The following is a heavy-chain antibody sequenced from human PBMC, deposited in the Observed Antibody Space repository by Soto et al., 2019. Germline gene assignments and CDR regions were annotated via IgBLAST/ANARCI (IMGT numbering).Heavy chain of an antibody. CDR1: GNTFSSYA. D-gene: IGHD1-26*01. CDR2: LSYDGSNK. J-gene: IGHJ5*02. Sequence: RRPLMLSCAASGNTFSSYAMHWVCQAPGKSQEWVEVLSYDGSNKYSADSVKGTFTISRDNSKNTLYPQMNSLRAEGTAVYYCARDPGNGSSALINWFDPWGQGILVTVSS. CDR3: ARDPGNGSSALINWFDP. V-gene: IGHV3-30-3*01.